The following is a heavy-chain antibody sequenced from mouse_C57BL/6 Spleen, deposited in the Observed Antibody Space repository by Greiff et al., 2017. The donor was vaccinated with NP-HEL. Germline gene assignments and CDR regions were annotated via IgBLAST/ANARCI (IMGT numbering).Heavy chain of an antibody. J-gene: IGHJ2*01. Sequence: EVHLVESGGGLVKPGGSLKLSCAASGFTFSDYGMHWVRQAPEKGLEWVAYISSGSSTIYYADTVKGRFTISRDNAKNTLFLQMTSLRSEDTAMYYCARYHYYGSSLDYWGQGTTLTVSS. CDR1: GFTFSDYG. CDR2: ISSGSSTI. D-gene: IGHD1-1*01. CDR3: ARYHYYGSSLDY. V-gene: IGHV5-17*01.